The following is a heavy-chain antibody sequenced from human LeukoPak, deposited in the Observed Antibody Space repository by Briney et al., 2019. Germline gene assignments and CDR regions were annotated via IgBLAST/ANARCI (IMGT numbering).Heavy chain of an antibody. V-gene: IGHV4-34*01. D-gene: IGHD3-10*01. CDR3: VRDGPNSYYGSGSHQWTDAFDI. CDR2: INHSGST. CDR1: GGSFSGYY. J-gene: IGHJ3*02. Sequence: SETLSLTCAVYGGSFSGYYWSWIRQPPGKGLEWIGEINHSGSTNYNPSLKSRVTISVDTSKNQFSLKLSSVTAADTAVYYCVRDGPNSYYGSGSHQWTDAFDIWGQGTMVTVSS.